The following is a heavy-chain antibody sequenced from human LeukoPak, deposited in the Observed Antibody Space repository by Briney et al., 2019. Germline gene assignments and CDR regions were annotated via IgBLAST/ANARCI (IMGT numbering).Heavy chain of an antibody. CDR1: GGSISNYY. Sequence: SETLSLTCTVSGGSISNYYWSWIRQPPGKGLEWIGYIYYSGSTNYNPSLKSRVTISVDTSKNQFSLKLSSVTAADTAVYYCARVGGTNYYYGMDVWGQGTTVTVSS. V-gene: IGHV4-59*01. CDR3: ARVGGTNYYYGMDV. J-gene: IGHJ6*02. D-gene: IGHD3-16*01. CDR2: IYYSGST.